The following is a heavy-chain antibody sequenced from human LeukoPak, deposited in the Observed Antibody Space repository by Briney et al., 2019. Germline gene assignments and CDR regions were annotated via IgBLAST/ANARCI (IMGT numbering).Heavy chain of an antibody. CDR3: AKAIRPGTAPIDY. Sequence: PGGSLRLSCAASGFTSSSYGMHWVRQAPGKGLEWVAFIRYDGSNKYYADSVKGRFTISRDNSKNTLYLQMNSLRAEDTAVYYCAKAIRPGTAPIDYWGQGTLVTVSS. CDR2: IRYDGSNK. J-gene: IGHJ4*02. D-gene: IGHD2-21*02. V-gene: IGHV3-30*02. CDR1: GFTSSSYG.